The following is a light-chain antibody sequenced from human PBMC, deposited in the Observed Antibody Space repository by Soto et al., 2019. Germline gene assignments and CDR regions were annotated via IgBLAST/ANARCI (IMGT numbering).Light chain of an antibody. V-gene: IGLV2-23*01. Sequence: QSALTQPASVSGSPGQSITISCTGTSSDVGSDNLVSWYQQHPGKAPKLMIYEGSKRPSVVSNRFSGSKSGNTASLTISGLQAEDAADYYCCSYAGSSTAIFGGGTQLTVL. CDR2: EGS. J-gene: IGLJ2*01. CDR1: SSDVGSDNL. CDR3: CSYAGSSTAI.